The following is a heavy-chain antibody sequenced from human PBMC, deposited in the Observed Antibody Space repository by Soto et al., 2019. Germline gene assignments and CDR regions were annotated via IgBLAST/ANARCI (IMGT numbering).Heavy chain of an antibody. CDR3: ARARPVLRYLYYFDY. J-gene: IGHJ4*02. D-gene: IGHD3-16*01. V-gene: IGHV1-3*01. Sequence: QVQLVQSGAEVKKPGASVKVSCKASGYTFTSYAMHWVRQAPGQRREWMGWINAGNGNTKYSQNFQGRVTITRDTSASTDYMELSSLRSEDTAVYYCARARPVLRYLYYFDYWGQGTLVTVSS. CDR1: GYTFTSYA. CDR2: INAGNGNT.